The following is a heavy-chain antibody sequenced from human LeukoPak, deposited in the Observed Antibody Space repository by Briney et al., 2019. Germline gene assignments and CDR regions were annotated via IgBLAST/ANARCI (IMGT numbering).Heavy chain of an antibody. J-gene: IGHJ4*02. CDR2: IGNTET. V-gene: IGHV3-23*01. CDR1: GFPFETNA. D-gene: IGHD5-18*01. Sequence: SGGSLRLSCATSGFPFETNAMSWVRQAAGKGLEWVATIGNTETFYADSVTGRFTISRDNSKNTVNLQMNRLRVEDTAIYYCAKDWIQFNRVFDCFDSWGQGTLVTVSS. CDR3: AKDWIQFNRVFDCFDS.